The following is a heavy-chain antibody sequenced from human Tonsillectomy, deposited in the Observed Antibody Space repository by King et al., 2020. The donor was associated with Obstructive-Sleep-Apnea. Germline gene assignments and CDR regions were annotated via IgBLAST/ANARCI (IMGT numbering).Heavy chain of an antibody. CDR3: ARESSSGYYSALDV. V-gene: IGHV3-30*03. J-gene: IGHJ3*01. D-gene: IGHD3-22*01. Sequence: VQLVESGGGVVQPGGSLRLSCAASGFPFSSFVMNWVRQAPGKGLEWVVVISYDGSYQHYADSVKGRFTISRDNSKNTLYLQMNGLRAEDTAVYYCARESSSGYYSALDVWGQGTVVIVST. CDR2: ISYDGSYQ. CDR1: GFPFSSFV.